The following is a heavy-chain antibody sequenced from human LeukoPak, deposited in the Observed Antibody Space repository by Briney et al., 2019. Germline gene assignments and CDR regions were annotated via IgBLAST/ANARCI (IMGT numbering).Heavy chain of an antibody. CDR3: ARATSGYYYAVFDY. CDR1: GFTFSSYA. V-gene: IGHV3-30*01. Sequence: PGRSLRLSCAASGFTFSSYAMHWVRQAPGKGLEWVAVISYDGSNKYYADSVKGRFTISRDNSKNTLYPQMNSLRAEDTAVYYCARATSGYYYAVFDYWGQGTLVTVSS. J-gene: IGHJ4*02. D-gene: IGHD3-22*01. CDR2: ISYDGSNK.